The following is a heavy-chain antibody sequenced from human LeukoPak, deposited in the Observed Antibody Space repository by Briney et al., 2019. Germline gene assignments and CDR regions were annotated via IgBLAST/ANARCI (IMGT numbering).Heavy chain of an antibody. J-gene: IGHJ3*02. D-gene: IGHD1-26*01. CDR1: GFTFSSYA. Sequence: GGSLRLSCAASGFTFSSYAMSWVRQAPGKGLEWVSAISGSGGSTFNADSVKGRFTISRDNSKNTLYLQMNSLRAEDTAVYYCARDQWELEDPGAFDIWGQGTMVTVSS. CDR2: ISGSGGST. V-gene: IGHV3-23*01. CDR3: ARDQWELEDPGAFDI.